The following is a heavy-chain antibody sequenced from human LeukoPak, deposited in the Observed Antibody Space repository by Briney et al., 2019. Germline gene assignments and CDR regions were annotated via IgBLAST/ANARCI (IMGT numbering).Heavy chain of an antibody. CDR2: ISSSGTYI. CDR1: GFTFSSYS. Sequence: GVSLRLSCAASGFTFSSYSMNWVRQAPGKGLEWVSSISSSGTYIYYADSVKGRFTISRDSAKNSLYLQMNSLRAEDTAVYFCARVSLVLGLGLDYWGQGTLVTVSS. D-gene: IGHD3-16*01. J-gene: IGHJ4*02. CDR3: ARVSLVLGLGLDY. V-gene: IGHV3-21*01.